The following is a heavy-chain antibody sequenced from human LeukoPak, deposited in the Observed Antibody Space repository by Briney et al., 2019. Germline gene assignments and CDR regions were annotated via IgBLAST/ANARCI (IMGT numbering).Heavy chain of an antibody. D-gene: IGHD5-24*01. CDR2: IYWTGSTT. J-gene: IGHJ4*02. Sequence: ASETLSLTCTVSGDSMISYYWSWFRQPPGKGLEWIGYIYWTGSTTNHNPSLKSRVTISVDSSKNQFSLNLSSVTAADTAVYYCARRSKNAYNFDYWGQGTLVTVSS. CDR1: GDSMISYY. V-gene: IGHV4-59*08. CDR3: ARRSKNAYNFDY.